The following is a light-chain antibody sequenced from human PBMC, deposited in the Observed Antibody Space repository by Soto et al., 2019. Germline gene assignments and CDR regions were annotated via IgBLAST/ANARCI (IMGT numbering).Light chain of an antibody. CDR2: TNS. CDR1: SSNIGAGYD. J-gene: IGLJ3*02. Sequence: QAVLTQPPSVSGAPGQGVTISCAGTSSNIGAGYDVHWYQQVPGTAPKLLIYTNSNRPSGVPDRFSGSKSGTSASLAITVLQAADEADYYCQSYDSSLSALVFGGGTKLTVL. CDR3: QSYDSSLSALV. V-gene: IGLV1-40*01.